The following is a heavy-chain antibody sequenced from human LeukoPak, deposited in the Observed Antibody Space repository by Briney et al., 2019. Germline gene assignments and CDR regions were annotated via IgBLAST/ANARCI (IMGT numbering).Heavy chain of an antibody. J-gene: IGHJ4*02. CDR1: GFTFSSYG. CDR3: ARDGVYPLGDY. D-gene: IGHD6-6*01. CDR2: IWYDRSNK. V-gene: IGHV3-33*01. Sequence: GGSLRLSCAASGFTFSSYGMHWVRQAPGKGLEWVAVIWYDRSNKYYADSVKGRFTISRDNSKNTLYLQMNSLRAEDTAVYYCARDGVYPLGDYWGQGTLVTVSS.